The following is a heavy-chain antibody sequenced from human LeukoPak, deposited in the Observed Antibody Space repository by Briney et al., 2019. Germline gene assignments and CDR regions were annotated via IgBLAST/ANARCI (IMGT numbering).Heavy chain of an antibody. Sequence: ASVKVSCKVSGSTVSDLAMHWLRHSPRKGLEWMGGYDPEEGETLYAQQFRGRVTMTEDTSTDTAYMELSSLRSDDTAVYYCAVAGDYADNSALDYRAQGTLLTVSS. J-gene: IGHJ4*02. V-gene: IGHV1-24*01. D-gene: IGHD4-23*01. CDR2: YDPEEGET. CDR1: GSTVSDLA. CDR3: AVAGDYADNSALDY.